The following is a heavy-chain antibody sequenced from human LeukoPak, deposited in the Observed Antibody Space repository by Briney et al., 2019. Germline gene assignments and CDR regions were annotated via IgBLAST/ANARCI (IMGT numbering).Heavy chain of an antibody. D-gene: IGHD2-15*01. CDR1: GFTSSNYW. CDR2: ISYDGNDK. CDR3: ARGVGFVVVAPATFDS. V-gene: IGHV3-30*03. Sequence: QPGGSLRISCAASGFTSSNYWMSWVRQAPGKGLEWMALISYDGNDKYYADSVKDRFTISRDNFKNTLYLQMNSLRPEDTAVYYCARGVGFVVVAPATFDSWGQGALVTVSS. J-gene: IGHJ4*02.